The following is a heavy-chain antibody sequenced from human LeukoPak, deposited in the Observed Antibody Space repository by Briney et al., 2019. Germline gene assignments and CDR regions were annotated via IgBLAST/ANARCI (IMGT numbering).Heavy chain of an antibody. Sequence: GGSLRLSCSASGFTFNSYSMNWVRQAPGKGLEWVSSIESSSTYIYYADSVKGRFTVSRDNAENSLYLQMNSLRAEDTAVYYCSRVLYSSGWVFGGYCAMDVWGQGTTVTVSS. D-gene: IGHD6-19*01. CDR2: IESSSTYI. V-gene: IGHV3-21*01. CDR1: GFTFNSYS. J-gene: IGHJ6*02. CDR3: SRVLYSSGWVFGGYCAMDV.